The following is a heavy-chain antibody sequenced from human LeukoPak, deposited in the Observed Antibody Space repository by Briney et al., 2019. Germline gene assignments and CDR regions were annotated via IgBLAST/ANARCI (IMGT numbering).Heavy chain of an antibody. V-gene: IGHV3-53*04. CDR3: ARGVGYCSD. D-gene: IGHD2-15*01. CDR2: IYSGGST. J-gene: IGHJ4*02. CDR1: GFTFGSSA. Sequence: GGSLRLSCAASGFTFGSSAMSWVRQAPGKGLEWVSVIYSGGSTYYADSVKGRFTISRHNSKNTLYLQMNSLRAEDTAVYYCARGVGYCSDWGQGTLVTVSS.